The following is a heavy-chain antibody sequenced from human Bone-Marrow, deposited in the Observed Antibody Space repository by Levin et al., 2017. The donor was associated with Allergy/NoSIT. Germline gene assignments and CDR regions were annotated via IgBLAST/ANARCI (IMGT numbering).Heavy chain of an antibody. Sequence: GESLKISCAASGFTFSGSIIHWVRQASGKGLEWVGLIRSKADSYATAYAAPVRGRFTISRDDSKNTAYLQMNSLKTEDTGVYYCAVPVTLTRNCWGQGTLVTVSS. V-gene: IGHV3-73*01. J-gene: IGHJ4*02. D-gene: IGHD2-2*01. CDR1: GFTFSGSI. CDR3: AVPVTLTRNC. CDR2: IRSKADSYAT.